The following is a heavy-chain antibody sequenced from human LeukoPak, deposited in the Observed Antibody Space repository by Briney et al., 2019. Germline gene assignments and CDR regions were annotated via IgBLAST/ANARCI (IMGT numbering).Heavy chain of an antibody. J-gene: IGHJ1*01. D-gene: IGHD3-22*01. Sequence: PSETLSLTCSVSGGSLSSSSYYWGWIRQAPGRGLEWIGNTYYSGSTYYSPSLKSRVTISLDTSKNQFSLKLNSVTAADTAVYYCARQFYESRSPHAKYFQQWGQGTLVTVSS. CDR1: GGSLSSSSYY. V-gene: IGHV4-39*01. CDR3: ARQFYESRSPHAKYFQQ. CDR2: TYYSGST.